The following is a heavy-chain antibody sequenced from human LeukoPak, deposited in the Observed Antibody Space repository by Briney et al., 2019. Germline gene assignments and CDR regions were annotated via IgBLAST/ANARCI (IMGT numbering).Heavy chain of an antibody. CDR2: IYYSGST. V-gene: IGHV4-39*07. CDR1: GGSMSSSSYY. D-gene: IGHD3-16*02. CDR3: ARRSIVHFDY. Sequence: SETLSLTCTVSGGSMSSSSYYWGWIRQPPGKGLEWIGSIYYSGSTYQNPSLKSRVTISVDTSKNQFSLKLSSVTAADTAVYYCARRSIVHFDYWGQGTLVTVSS. J-gene: IGHJ4*02.